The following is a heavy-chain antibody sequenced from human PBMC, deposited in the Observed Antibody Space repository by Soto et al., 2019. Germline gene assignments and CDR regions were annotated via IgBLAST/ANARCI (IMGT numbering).Heavy chain of an antibody. J-gene: IGHJ6*02. D-gene: IGHD2-2*01. CDR3: TRDHCSSSGCYEVYYYGMDV. V-gene: IGHV1-2*04. Sequence: ASVKVSCKASGYTFTDYYMHWVRQAPGQGLEWMGWINPNSGGTNYAQKFQGWVTMTRDTSISTAYMELSRLNSDDTAVYYCTRDHCSSSGCYEVYYYGMDVWGQGTTVTVSS. CDR2: INPNSGGT. CDR1: GYTFTDYY.